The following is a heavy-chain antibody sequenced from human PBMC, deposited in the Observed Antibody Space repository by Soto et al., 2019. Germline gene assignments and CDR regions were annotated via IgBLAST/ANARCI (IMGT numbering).Heavy chain of an antibody. V-gene: IGHV2-5*02. CDR2: IYWDDDT. J-gene: IGHJ4*02. CDR3: AHNFGIFTGYNINFDY. CDR1: GFSLNTRGVA. Sequence: QITLKESGPTLVKPTQTLTLTCTFTGFSLNTRGVAVAWIRQPPGKALEWLGLIYWDDDTRYSPSLKTRLIIARDTSENQVVLTLTDLDPMDTATYFCAHNFGIFTGYNINFDYWGQGAQVTVSS. D-gene: IGHD3-9*01.